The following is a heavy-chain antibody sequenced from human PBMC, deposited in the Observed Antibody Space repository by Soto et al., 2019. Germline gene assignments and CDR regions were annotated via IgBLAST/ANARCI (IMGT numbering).Heavy chain of an antibody. J-gene: IGHJ4*02. CDR2: ISAYNGNT. Sequence: AAVKVSCKASGYTFTSYGISWVRQAPGQGLEWMGWISAYNGNTNYAQKLQGRVTMTTDTSTSTAYMELRSLRSDDTAVYYCARDGVCSGGSCYSISPGIDYWGQGPLVTVSS. CDR1: GYTFTSYG. D-gene: IGHD2-15*01. CDR3: ARDGVCSGGSCYSISPGIDY. V-gene: IGHV1-18*01.